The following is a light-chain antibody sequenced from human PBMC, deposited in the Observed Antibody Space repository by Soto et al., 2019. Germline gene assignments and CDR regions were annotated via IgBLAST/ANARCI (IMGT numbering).Light chain of an antibody. CDR2: GVS. Sequence: EIVLTQSPGTLSLSPGERATLSCRASQSVTNNQLAWFRQKPGRAPRPPVWGVSNRATGIPDRFSGSGSGTDFELTIGRRGPGDFVVFYFYENGSTPPAFGQGTK. J-gene: IGKJ1*01. CDR1: QSVTNNQ. V-gene: IGKV3-20*01. CDR3: YENGSTPPA.